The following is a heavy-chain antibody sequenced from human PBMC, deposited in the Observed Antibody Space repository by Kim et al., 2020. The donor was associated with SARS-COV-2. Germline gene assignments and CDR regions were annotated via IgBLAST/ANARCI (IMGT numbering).Heavy chain of an antibody. CDR2: ISAYNGNT. CDR3: ARMAGQGLWTVTTNVGDY. CDR1: GYTFTSYG. D-gene: IGHD4-17*01. Sequence: ASVKVSCKASGYTFTSYGISWVRQAPGQGLEWMGWISAYNGNTNYAQKLQGRVTMTTDTSTSTAYMELRSLRSDDTAVYYCARMAGQGLWTVTTNVGDYWGQGTLVTVSS. V-gene: IGHV1-18*01. J-gene: IGHJ4*02.